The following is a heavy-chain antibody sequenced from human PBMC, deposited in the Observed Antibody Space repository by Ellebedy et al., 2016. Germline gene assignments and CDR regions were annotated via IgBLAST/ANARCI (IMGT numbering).Heavy chain of an antibody. J-gene: IGHJ3*02. CDR2: IIPAFGTA. Sequence: SVKVSXXASGDTFSSYGISWVRQAPGQGLEWMGGIIPAFGTANSAQRFQGRVTITADKSTSTVYMELSSLRSEDTAVYYCAGALWGISYGFDIWGQGTMVIVSS. CDR3: AGALWGISYGFDI. CDR1: GDTFSSYG. V-gene: IGHV1-69*06. D-gene: IGHD3-16*01.